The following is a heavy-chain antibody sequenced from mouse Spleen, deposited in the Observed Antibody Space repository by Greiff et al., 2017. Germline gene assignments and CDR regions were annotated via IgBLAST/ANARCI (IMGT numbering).Heavy chain of an antibody. CDR3: ASYYYGSSYWYFDV. V-gene: IGHV2-5-1*01. Sequence: QVQLQQSGPSLVQPSQSLSITCTVSGFSLTSYGVHWVRQSPGKGLEWLGVIWRGGSTDYNAAFMSRLSITKDNSKSQVFFKMNSLQADDTAIYYCASYYYGSSYWYFDVWGAGTTVTVSS. D-gene: IGHD1-1*01. CDR1: GFSLTSYG. CDR2: IWRGGST. J-gene: IGHJ1*01.